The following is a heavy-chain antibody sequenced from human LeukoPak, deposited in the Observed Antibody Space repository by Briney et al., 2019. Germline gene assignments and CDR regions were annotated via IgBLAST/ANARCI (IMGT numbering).Heavy chain of an antibody. D-gene: IGHD1-26*01. CDR3: AKGGPYSGSYGLDY. CDR1: GFTFSSYG. CDR2: ISYDGTTK. J-gene: IGHJ4*02. Sequence: GGSLRLSCAASGFTFSSYGMHWVRQAPGKTLEWVACISYDGTTKNYADSVKGRFTISRDNAKNTLYLQMNSLRPEDTAVYHCAKGGPYSGSYGLDYWGQGTLVTVSS. V-gene: IGHV3-30*02.